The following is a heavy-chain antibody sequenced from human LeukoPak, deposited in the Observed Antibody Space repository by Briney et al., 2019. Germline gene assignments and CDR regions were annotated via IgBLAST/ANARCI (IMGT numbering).Heavy chain of an antibody. CDR1: GFTFSRYT. J-gene: IGHJ3*02. D-gene: IGHD3-22*01. CDR2: IRSSGDAI. CDR3: AKQSSGYYTGDAFDI. V-gene: IGHV3-48*01. Sequence: PGGSLRLSCAASGFTFSRYTMNWVRQAPGKGLEWVSYIRSSGDAIYYADSVKGRFTISRDNSKNTLYLQMNSLRAEDTAVYYCAKQSSGYYTGDAFDIWGQGTMVTVSS.